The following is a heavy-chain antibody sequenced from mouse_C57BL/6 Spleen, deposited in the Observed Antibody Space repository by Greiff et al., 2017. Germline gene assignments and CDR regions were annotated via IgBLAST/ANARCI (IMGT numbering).Heavy chain of an antibody. Sequence: VQGVESGAELVKPGASVKMSCKASGYTFTTYPIEWMKQNHGKSLEWIGNFHPYNDDTKYNEKFKGKATLTVEKSSSTVYLELSRLTSDDSAVYYCAKGGYDYEFYYFDYWGQGTTLTVSS. D-gene: IGHD2-4*01. J-gene: IGHJ2*01. CDR1: GYTFTTYP. V-gene: IGHV1-47*01. CDR3: AKGGYDYEFYYFDY. CDR2: FHPYNDDT.